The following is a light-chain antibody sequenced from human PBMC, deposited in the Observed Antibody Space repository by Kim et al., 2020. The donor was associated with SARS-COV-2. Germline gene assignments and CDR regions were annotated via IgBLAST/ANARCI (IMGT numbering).Light chain of an antibody. J-gene: IGKJ4*01. CDR3: QQYYSTLLT. Sequence: RATINCKSSQSVLYSSNNKSYLAWYQQKPGQPPKLLIYWASTRESGVPDRFSGSGSGTDFTLTISSLQAEDVAVYYCQQYYSTLLTFGGGTKVEI. CDR1: QSVLYSSNNKSY. V-gene: IGKV4-1*01. CDR2: WAS.